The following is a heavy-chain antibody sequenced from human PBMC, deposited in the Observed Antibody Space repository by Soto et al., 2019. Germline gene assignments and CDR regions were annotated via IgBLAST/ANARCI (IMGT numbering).Heavy chain of an antibody. V-gene: IGHV3-23*01. J-gene: IGHJ6*03. Sequence: EVQLLESGGGLVQPGGSLRLSCAASGFTFSSYAMSWVRQAPGKGLEWVSAISGSGGSTYYADSVKGRFTISRDNSKNTLYLQLNSLRAEDTAVYYCAKALTRNYYYYMDVWGKGTTVTVSS. D-gene: IGHD2-21*02. CDR2: ISGSGGST. CDR3: AKALTRNYYYYMDV. CDR1: GFTFSSYA.